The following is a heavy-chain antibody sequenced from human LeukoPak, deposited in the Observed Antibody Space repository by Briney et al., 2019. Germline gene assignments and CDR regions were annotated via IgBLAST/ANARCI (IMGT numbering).Heavy chain of an antibody. Sequence: GGSLRLSCAASGFTFSSYGMNWVRQAPGKGLEWLSYIRSSGNTIYYADSVKGRFTISRDNAKNSLSLQMNRLRDDDTAVYYCAKTPRFTRSWFAFDIWGQGTVVTVSS. J-gene: IGHJ3*02. CDR2: IRSSGNTI. D-gene: IGHD3-10*01. CDR1: GFTFSSYG. V-gene: IGHV3-48*02. CDR3: AKTPRFTRSWFAFDI.